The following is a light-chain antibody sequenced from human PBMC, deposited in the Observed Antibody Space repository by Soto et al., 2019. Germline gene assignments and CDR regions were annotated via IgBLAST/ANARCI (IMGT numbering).Light chain of an antibody. J-gene: IGKJ4*01. CDR2: WAS. V-gene: IGKV4-1*01. Sequence: DIVMTQSPDSLAVSLGERATINCKSSQSVLYSSNNKNYLAWYQQKPGQPPKLLIYWASTRESGVPDRFSGSGSATDFTLTISILQAEDVAVYYCQQYYSTPVTFGGGTKVEIK. CDR3: QQYYSTPVT. CDR1: QSVLYSSNNKNY.